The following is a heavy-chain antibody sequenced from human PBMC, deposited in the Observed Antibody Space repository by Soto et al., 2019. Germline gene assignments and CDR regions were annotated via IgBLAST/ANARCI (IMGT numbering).Heavy chain of an antibody. J-gene: IGHJ4*02. Sequence: QVQLVQSGAEVKKPGASVKVSCKASGYTFSHYGINWVRQAPGQGLEWMGWINVYNGNTNYAQRLQGRVTMTTDTSTSTAYMELRSLTSDDTAVYYCARGSSPVDFAHWGQGTLVTVSS. V-gene: IGHV1-18*01. CDR3: ARGSSPVDFAH. D-gene: IGHD6-13*01. CDR1: GYTFSHYG. CDR2: INVYNGNT.